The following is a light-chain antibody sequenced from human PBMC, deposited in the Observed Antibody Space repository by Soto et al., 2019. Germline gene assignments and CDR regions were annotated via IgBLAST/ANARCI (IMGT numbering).Light chain of an antibody. J-gene: IGKJ1*01. CDR2: GAS. CDR1: QSVSSSY. V-gene: IGKV3-20*01. CDR3: QQYGSSSGT. Sequence: EIVLTQSPGTLSLSPGERATLSCRASQSVSSSYLAWYQQKPGQAPRLLIYGASSRATGIPDRFSVSGSGTDFTPTISRREPEDFAVYYCQQYGSSSGTFGQGTKGKIK.